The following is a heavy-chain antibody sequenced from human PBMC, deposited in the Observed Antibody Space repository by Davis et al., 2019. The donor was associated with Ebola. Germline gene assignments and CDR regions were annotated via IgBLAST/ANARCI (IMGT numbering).Heavy chain of an antibody. CDR1: GYSFTSYW. J-gene: IGHJ5*02. Sequence: GESLKISCTGSGYSFTSYWIGWVRQMPGKGLEWMGIIYPGDSDTSYSPSFQGQVTISADKSISTAYLQWSSRKASDTAMYYCARLGCSGGSCPNNWFDPWGQGTLVTVSS. CDR3: ARLGCSGGSCPNNWFDP. V-gene: IGHV5-51*01. CDR2: IYPGDSDT. D-gene: IGHD2-15*01.